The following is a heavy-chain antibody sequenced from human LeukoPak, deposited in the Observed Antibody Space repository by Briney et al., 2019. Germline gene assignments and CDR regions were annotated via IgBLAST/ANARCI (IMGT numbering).Heavy chain of an antibody. CDR3: ARVIWFGELFNYFDY. J-gene: IGHJ4*02. CDR2: IYYSGST. Sequence: SETPSLTCTVSGGSISSYYWSWIRQPPGKGLEWIGYIYYSGSTNYNPSLKSRVTISVDTSKNQFSLKLSSVTAADTAVYYCARVIWFGELFNYFDYWGQGTLVTVSS. D-gene: IGHD3-10*01. V-gene: IGHV4-59*01. CDR1: GGSISSYY.